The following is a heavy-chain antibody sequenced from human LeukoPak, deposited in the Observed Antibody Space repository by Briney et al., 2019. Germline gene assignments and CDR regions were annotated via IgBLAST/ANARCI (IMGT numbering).Heavy chain of an antibody. J-gene: IGHJ1*01. CDR3: ARHYDNSGYGFFQH. CDR2: INPNSGGT. Sequence: EASVKVSCKASGYTFTGYYMHWVRQAPGQGLEWMGWINPNSGGTNYAQKFQGRVTMTRDTSISTAYMELSRLRSDDTAVYYCARHYDNSGYGFFQHWGQGTLVTASS. CDR1: GYTFTGYY. D-gene: IGHD3-22*01. V-gene: IGHV1-2*02.